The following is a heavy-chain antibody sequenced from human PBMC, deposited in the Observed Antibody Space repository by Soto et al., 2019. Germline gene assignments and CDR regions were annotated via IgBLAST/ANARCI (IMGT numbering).Heavy chain of an antibody. CDR2: IYWDDDK. D-gene: IGHD3-22*01. V-gene: IGHV2-5*02. J-gene: IGHJ4*02. CDR1: GFSLSTRGVG. CDR3: AHRMGKYGYWDGGYFDY. Sequence: QITLKESGPTLVKPTQTLTLTCTFSGFSLSTRGVGVGWIRQPPGKALEWLAVIYWDDDKRYSPSLKARLAITKDPSKNQVVLTMTNMDPVDTGTYFCAHRMGKYGYWDGGYFDYWGRGALVTVSS.